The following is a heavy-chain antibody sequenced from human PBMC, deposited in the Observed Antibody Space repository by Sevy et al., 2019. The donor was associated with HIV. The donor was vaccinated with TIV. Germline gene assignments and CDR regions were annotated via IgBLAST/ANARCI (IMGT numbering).Heavy chain of an antibody. CDR2: ISVSGGST. V-gene: IGHV3-23*01. J-gene: IGHJ5*02. D-gene: IGHD3-3*01. Sequence: GGSLRLSCAASGFTFSSYAMSWVRQAPGKGLEWVSAISVSGGSTYYADSVQGRFTISRDIPKNTLYLQMNSLRVEDTAVYYCAKGVTYYDYVEFDPWGQGTLVTVSS. CDR1: GFTFSSYA. CDR3: AKGVTYYDYVEFDP.